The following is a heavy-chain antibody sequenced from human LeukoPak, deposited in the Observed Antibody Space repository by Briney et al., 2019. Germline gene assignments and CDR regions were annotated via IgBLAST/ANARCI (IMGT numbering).Heavy chain of an antibody. Sequence: PGGSLRLSCAASGFTFSGYAMSWVRQAPGKGLEWVSAISGSGGSTYYADSVKGRFTISRDNSKNTLYLQMNSLRAEDTAVYYCAKDNGHNWNDGVDYWGQGTLVTVSS. D-gene: IGHD1-1*01. V-gene: IGHV3-23*01. J-gene: IGHJ4*02. CDR2: ISGSGGST. CDR1: GFTFSGYA. CDR3: AKDNGHNWNDGVDY.